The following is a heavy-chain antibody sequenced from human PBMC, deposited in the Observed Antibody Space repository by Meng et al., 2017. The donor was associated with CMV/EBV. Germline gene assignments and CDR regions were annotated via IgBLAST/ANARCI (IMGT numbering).Heavy chain of an antibody. Sequence: CTVSGGSVSSGGYYGGWIRQFPGKGLEWIGYIYYSGNTYYNPSLKSRLIISIDTSKNVFSLELSSVTAADTAVYYCARGSYFPGGPWGQGTLVTVSS. V-gene: IGHV4-31*03. J-gene: IGHJ5*02. CDR2: IYYSGNT. CDR1: GGSVSSGGYY. CDR3: ARGSYFPGGP. D-gene: IGHD3-10*01.